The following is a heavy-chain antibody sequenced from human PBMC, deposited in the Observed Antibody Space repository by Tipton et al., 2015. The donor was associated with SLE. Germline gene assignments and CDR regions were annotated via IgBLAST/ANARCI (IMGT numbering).Heavy chain of an antibody. CDR1: GFTFRNYW. CDR2: INSDGSVT. J-gene: IGHJ5*02. D-gene: IGHD6-25*01. V-gene: IGHV3-74*01. Sequence: GSLRLSCAASGFTFRNYWMHWVRRGPGKGLEWISYINSDGSVTKYADSVKGRFVISRDNAKKSLYLQMNSLRPEDTALYYCARDSAASGPNWFDPWGQGTLVTVSS. CDR3: ARDSAASGPNWFDP.